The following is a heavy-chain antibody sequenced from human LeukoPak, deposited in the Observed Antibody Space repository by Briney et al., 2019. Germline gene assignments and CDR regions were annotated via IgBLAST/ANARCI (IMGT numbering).Heavy chain of an antibody. J-gene: IGHJ6*03. CDR3: ARGLNIAARRYYYYYYMDV. CDR2: IYYSGST. Sequence: PSETLSLTCTVPGGSISSYYWSWIRQPPGKGLEWIGYIYYSGSTNYNPSLKSRVTISVDTSKNQFSLKLSSVTAADTAVYYCARGLNIAARRYYYYYYMDVWGKGATVTVSS. D-gene: IGHD6-6*01. V-gene: IGHV4-59*01. CDR1: GGSISSYY.